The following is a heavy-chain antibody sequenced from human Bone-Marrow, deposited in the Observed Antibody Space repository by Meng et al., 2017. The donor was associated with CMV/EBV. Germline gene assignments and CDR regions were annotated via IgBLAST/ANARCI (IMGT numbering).Heavy chain of an antibody. CDR3: AKGDHRGGDYIDAFDI. CDR2: IRWDGGTI. J-gene: IGHJ3*02. CDR1: GFTFDDHT. Sequence: GESLKISCAASGFTFDDHTMHWVRQAPGRGLEWVSLIRWDGGTIYYADSVKGRFTISRDNSKNSLYLQMNSLRIEDTALYYCAKGDHRGGDYIDAFDIWGQGTRVTVSS. V-gene: IGHV3-43*01. D-gene: IGHD4-17*01.